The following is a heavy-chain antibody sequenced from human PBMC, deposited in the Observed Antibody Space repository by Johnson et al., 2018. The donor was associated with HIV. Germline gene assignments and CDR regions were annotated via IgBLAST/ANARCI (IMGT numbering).Heavy chain of an antibody. CDR1: GFIFHNYG. Sequence: VYLVESGGGVVRPGGSLKLSCAASGFIFHNYGMAWVRQAPGMGLEWVSGIDWNGGSTFYADSVKGRFTISRDNTKNSVYLQMNSLGAEDTAVYYCARDGYNFYLDIWGQGTMVTVSS. CDR2: IDWNGGST. J-gene: IGHJ3*02. CDR3: ARDGYNFYLDI. V-gene: IGHV3-20*04. D-gene: IGHD5-24*01.